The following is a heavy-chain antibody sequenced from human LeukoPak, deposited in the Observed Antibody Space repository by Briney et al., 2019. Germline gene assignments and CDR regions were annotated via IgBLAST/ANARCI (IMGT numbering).Heavy chain of an antibody. CDR1: GFTFSSYP. CDR2: ISYNGNVR. CDR3: ARDPLPGAGDYFDF. Sequence: GGSLRLSCAASGFTFSSYPMHWVRQAPGKGLQWVAVISYNGNVRYYLDSVKGRFTISRDDSKSTLYLQMNSLRTEDTAVYYCARDPLPGAGDYFDFWGQGTPVTVSS. J-gene: IGHJ4*02. V-gene: IGHV3-30-3*01. D-gene: IGHD7-27*01.